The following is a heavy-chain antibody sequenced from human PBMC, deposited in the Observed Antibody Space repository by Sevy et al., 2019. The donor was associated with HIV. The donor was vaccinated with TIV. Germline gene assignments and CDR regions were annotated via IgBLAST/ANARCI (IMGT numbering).Heavy chain of an antibody. D-gene: IGHD1-1*01. CDR3: AIPDDLTTI. V-gene: IGHV1-69*13. CDR1: GGTFSSYA. CDR2: IIPIFGTA. J-gene: IGHJ3*02. Sequence: ASVKVSCKASGGTFSSYAISWVRQAPGQGLEWMGGIIPIFGTANYAQKFQGRITITADESTSTAYMELSSLRSEDMAVYYCAIPDDLTTIWGQGTMVTVSS.